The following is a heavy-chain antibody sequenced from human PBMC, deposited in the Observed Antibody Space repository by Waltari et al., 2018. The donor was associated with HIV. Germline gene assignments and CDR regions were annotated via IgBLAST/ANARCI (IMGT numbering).Heavy chain of an antibody. V-gene: IGHV4-59*01. CDR3: ARGVAFGGYYYGMDV. Sequence: QVQLQESGPGLVKPSETLSLNCTVSGGSISSYYWSWIRQPPGKGLEWIGYIYYSGSTNYNPSLKSRVTISVDTSKNQFSLKLSSVTAADTAVYYCARGVAFGGYYYGMDVWGQGTTVTVSS. J-gene: IGHJ6*02. CDR1: GGSISSYY. CDR2: IYYSGST. D-gene: IGHD2-21*01.